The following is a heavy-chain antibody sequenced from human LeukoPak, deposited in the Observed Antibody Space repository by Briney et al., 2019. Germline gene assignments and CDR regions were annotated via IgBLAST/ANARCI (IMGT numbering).Heavy chain of an antibody. D-gene: IGHD3-22*01. V-gene: IGHV4-4*07. CDR2: IHSSGST. CDR1: GGSFSSYY. Sequence: PSETLPLTCTFSGGSFSSYYRSWIRQPPGKGLEWIGRIHSSGSTNYNPSLKSRVTMSVDASKSQFSLSLSFVSAADTAVYYCARDRYYYDSSASPFDYWGQGTLVTVSS. J-gene: IGHJ4*02. CDR3: ARDRYYYDSSASPFDY.